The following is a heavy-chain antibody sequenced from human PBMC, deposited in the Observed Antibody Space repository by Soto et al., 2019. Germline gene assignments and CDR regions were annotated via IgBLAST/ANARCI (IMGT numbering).Heavy chain of an antibody. V-gene: IGHV4-59*12. CDR3: ARSEVVVIRLDY. D-gene: IGHD3-22*01. Sequence: LSLTCNVSGASIYTYYWNWIRQSPGKGLEWIGYISDGGSTSYNPSLKSRVTLSADTSKNQISLELNSVTAADTAVYYCARSEVVVIRLDYWGQGTPVTVSS. J-gene: IGHJ4*02. CDR2: ISDGGST. CDR1: GASIYTYY.